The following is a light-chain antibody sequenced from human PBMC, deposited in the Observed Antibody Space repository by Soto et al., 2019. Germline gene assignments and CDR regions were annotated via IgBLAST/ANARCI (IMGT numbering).Light chain of an antibody. Sequence: QTVVTQEPSFSVSPGRTVTLTCGLSSGSVSTSYYPSWYQQTPGQAPRTLIYNTNTRSSGVPARFSGSILGNKAALTITGAQEDDESDYYCTVYMGSGLWVFGGGTKLTVL. CDR3: TVYMGSGLWV. J-gene: IGLJ3*02. V-gene: IGLV8-61*01. CDR2: NTN. CDR1: SGSVSTSYY.